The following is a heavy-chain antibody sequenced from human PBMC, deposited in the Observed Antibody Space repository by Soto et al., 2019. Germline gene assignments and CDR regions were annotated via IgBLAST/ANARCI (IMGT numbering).Heavy chain of an antibody. V-gene: IGHV4-4*07. CDR3: ARGGQDFWSGPFDY. D-gene: IGHD3-3*01. CDR1: GGSISNYF. Sequence: SETLSLTCTVSGGSISNYFCNWIRQPAGKGLEWIGRIDNSGSTNYNPSLKSRITMSADTSRNQFSLKLNSVTAADTAVYYCARGGQDFWSGPFDYWGQGALVTVYS. CDR2: IDNSGST. J-gene: IGHJ4*02.